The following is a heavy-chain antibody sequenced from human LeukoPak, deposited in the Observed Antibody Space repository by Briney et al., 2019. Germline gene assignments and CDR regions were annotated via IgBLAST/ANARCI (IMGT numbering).Heavy chain of an antibody. CDR3: ARVSTHAFGI. V-gene: IGHV3-53*01. CDR1: GFTFDNYA. CDR2: IYSGGST. Sequence: GGSLRLSCAASGFTFDNYAISWVRQAPGKGLEWVSVIYSGGSTSYSDSVKGRFTISRDSSKNMLYLQMNSLRAEDTAVYYCARVSTHAFGIWGQGTMVTVSS. J-gene: IGHJ3*02.